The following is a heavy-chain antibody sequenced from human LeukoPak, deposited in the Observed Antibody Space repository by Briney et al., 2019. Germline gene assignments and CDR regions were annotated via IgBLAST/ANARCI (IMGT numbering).Heavy chain of an antibody. V-gene: IGHV1-2*02. J-gene: IGHJ4*02. CDR2: IISNSSGT. Sequence: ASVTVSFKTSGYTFTGYYMHWVRQAPGQGLEWMGWIISNSSGTNYAQKFQGRVTLTRDTSISTAYMELSRLTSDDTAVYYCARVKATIPFDYWGQGTLVTVSS. D-gene: IGHD5-12*01. CDR3: ARVKATIPFDY. CDR1: GYTFTGYY.